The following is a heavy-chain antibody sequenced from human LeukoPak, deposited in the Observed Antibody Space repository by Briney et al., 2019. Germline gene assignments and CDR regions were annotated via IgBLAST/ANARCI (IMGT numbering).Heavy chain of an antibody. CDR1: GFTFSGYW. Sequence: GGSLRLSCVASGFTFSGYWMHWVRQAPEKGPEWVSRINGDGSSTSYADSVKGRFSISRDNAKKMLYLQMNSLRAEDTAVYYCARAYDSSGYPHSEYFQHWGQGTLVTVSS. J-gene: IGHJ1*01. CDR2: INGDGSST. V-gene: IGHV3-74*01. D-gene: IGHD3-22*01. CDR3: ARAYDSSGYPHSEYFQH.